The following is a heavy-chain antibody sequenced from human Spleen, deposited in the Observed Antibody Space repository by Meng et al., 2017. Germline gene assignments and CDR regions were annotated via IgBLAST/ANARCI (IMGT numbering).Heavy chain of an antibody. CDR2: IYHSGST. Sequence: SETLSLTCTVSGGSISSGTSSWGWIRQPAGKGLEWIGRIYHSGSTYYNPSLKSRVTISVDTSKNQFSLKLSSVTAADTAVYYCARDSTGAYYYYYGMDVWGQGTTVTVSS. J-gene: IGHJ6*02. D-gene: IGHD7-27*01. CDR1: GGSISSGTSS. CDR3: ARDSTGAYYYYYGMDV. V-gene: IGHV4-39*07.